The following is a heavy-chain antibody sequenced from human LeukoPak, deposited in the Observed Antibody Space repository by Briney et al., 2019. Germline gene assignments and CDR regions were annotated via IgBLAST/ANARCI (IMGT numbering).Heavy chain of an antibody. J-gene: IGHJ1*01. V-gene: IGHV3-66*02. Sequence: QPGGSLRLSCAASGFTVSSNYMSWVRQAPGKGLEWVSVIYSCGSTYYADSVKGRFTISRDNSKNTLYLQMNSLRAEDTAVYSCARWGSCISCPNTSKRQYFQHWRQGTLVTVFS. D-gene: IGHD3-16*01. CDR2: IYSCGST. CDR1: GFTVSSNY. CDR3: ARWGSCISCPNTSKRQYFQH.